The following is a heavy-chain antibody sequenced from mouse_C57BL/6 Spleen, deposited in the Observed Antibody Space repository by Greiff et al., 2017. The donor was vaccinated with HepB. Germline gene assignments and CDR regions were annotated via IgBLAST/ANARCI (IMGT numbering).Heavy chain of an antibody. CDR3: ARADYKAWFAY. D-gene: IGHD2-12*01. CDR1: GFTFSDYY. Sequence: EVMLVESEGGLVQPGSSMKLSCTASGFTFSDYYMAWVRQVPEKGLEWVANINYDGSSTYYLDSLKSRFIISRDNAKNILYLQMSSLKSEDTATYYCARADYKAWFAYWGQGTLVTVSA. V-gene: IGHV5-16*01. J-gene: IGHJ3*01. CDR2: INYDGSST.